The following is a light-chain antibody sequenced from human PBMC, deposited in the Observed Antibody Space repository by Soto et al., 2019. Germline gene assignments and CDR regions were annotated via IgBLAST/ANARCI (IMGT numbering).Light chain of an antibody. V-gene: IGKV3-11*01. CDR2: DAF. Sequence: EVVLTQSAATLTLCPGERATLSCRASQSVSSFLAWYQQKPGQAPRLLIYDAFNRAPGIPARFSGSTSGTDFTLSISSLEPEDSAVYYCQQRSNWPPLTFGGGTKVEIK. J-gene: IGKJ4*01. CDR3: QQRSNWPPLT. CDR1: QSVSSF.